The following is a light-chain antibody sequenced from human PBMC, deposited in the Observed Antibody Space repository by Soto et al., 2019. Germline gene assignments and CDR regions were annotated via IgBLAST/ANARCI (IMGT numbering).Light chain of an antibody. J-gene: IGLJ1*01. V-gene: IGLV2-14*01. Sequence: QSVLTQPASVSGSPGQSITISCTGTNSDVGGYDYVSWYQQHPDKAPKFMIYEVTNRPSGVSHRFSGSKSGNTASLTISGLQAKDQADYYCSSYTTTSTYVFGTAPKVTVL. CDR3: SSYTTTSTYV. CDR1: NSDVGGYDY. CDR2: EVT.